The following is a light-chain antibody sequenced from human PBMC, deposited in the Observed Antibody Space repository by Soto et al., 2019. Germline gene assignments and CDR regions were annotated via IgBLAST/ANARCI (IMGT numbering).Light chain of an antibody. CDR1: QSVTGSY. V-gene: IGKV3-20*01. Sequence: VLTQSPGILSLSPGERATLSCRASQSVTGSYLAWYQQRPGQAPRLLIFDTSNRATGIPERFSGSGSGTDFTLTIGRLEPEDFAVYYCQLYYSASYTFGQGTKLEI. CDR2: DTS. J-gene: IGKJ2*01. CDR3: QLYYSASYT.